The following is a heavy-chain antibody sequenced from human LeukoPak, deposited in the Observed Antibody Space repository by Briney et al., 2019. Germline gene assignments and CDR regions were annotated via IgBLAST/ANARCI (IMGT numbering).Heavy chain of an antibody. CDR1: GFTFSSYA. Sequence: GGSLRLSCAASGFTFSSYAMSWVRQAPGKGLERVSAISGSGGSTYYADSVKGRFTISRDNSKNTLYLQMNSLRAEDTAVYYCAKDLYNNYDFWSGPLCDAFDIWGQGTMVTVSS. V-gene: IGHV3-23*01. CDR3: AKDLYNNYDFWSGPLCDAFDI. J-gene: IGHJ3*02. CDR2: ISGSGGST. D-gene: IGHD3-3*01.